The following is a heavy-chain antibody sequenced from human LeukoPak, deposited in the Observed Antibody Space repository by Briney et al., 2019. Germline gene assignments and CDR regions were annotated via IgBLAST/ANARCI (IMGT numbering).Heavy chain of an antibody. J-gene: IGHJ4*02. Sequence: GGSLRLSCAASGFTFSSDAMRWDRQAPGKGLEWVSAISSTGGSTYYADSVRGRFIISRDSSKNTLYLQMNSLRVEDTAVYYCAKGGAQVGGQGTLVTVSS. CDR2: ISSTGGST. CDR3: AKGGAQV. V-gene: IGHV3-23*01. CDR1: GFTFSSDA. D-gene: IGHD1-26*01.